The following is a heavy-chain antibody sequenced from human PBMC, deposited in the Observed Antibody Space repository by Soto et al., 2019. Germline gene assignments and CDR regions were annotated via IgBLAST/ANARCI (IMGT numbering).Heavy chain of an antibody. CDR2: IYYSGST. J-gene: IGHJ6*02. V-gene: IGHV4-59*01. D-gene: IGHD6-13*01. Sequence: SETLSLTCTVSGGSISSYYWSWIRQPPGKGLEWIGYIYYSGSTNYNPSLKSRVTISVDTSKNQFSLKLSSVTAADTAVYYCASSNITAAGFYYYGMDVWGRGTTVTVSS. CDR3: ASSNITAAGFYYYGMDV. CDR1: GGSISSYY.